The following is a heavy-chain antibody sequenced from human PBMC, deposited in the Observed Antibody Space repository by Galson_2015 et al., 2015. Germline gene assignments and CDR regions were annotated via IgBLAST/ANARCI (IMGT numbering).Heavy chain of an antibody. Sequence: SLRLSCAASGFTVSSYGMHWVRQAPGKGLEWVAVISYDGSNKYYADSVKGRFTISRDNSKNTLYLRMNSLRAEDTAVYYCARASLYCSSTSRYESDAFDIWGQGTMVTVSS. CDR2: ISYDGSNK. V-gene: IGHV3-30*03. CDR3: ARASLYCSSTSRYESDAFDI. CDR1: GFTVSSYG. D-gene: IGHD2-2*01. J-gene: IGHJ3*02.